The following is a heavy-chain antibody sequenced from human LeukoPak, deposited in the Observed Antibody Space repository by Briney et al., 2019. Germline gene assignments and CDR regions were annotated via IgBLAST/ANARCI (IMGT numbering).Heavy chain of an antibody. D-gene: IGHD3-16*01. CDR1: GFTFSSYS. J-gene: IGHJ4*02. CDR2: IKGDGSDK. CDR3: ATEHWGPNS. V-gene: IGHV3-7*01. Sequence: GGSLRLSCAASGFTFSSYSMNWVRQAPGKGLEWLANIKGDGSDKNYVDSVKGRFTISRDNAKNSLFLQMSSLRGEDTALYYCATEHWGPNSWGQGTLVTVSS.